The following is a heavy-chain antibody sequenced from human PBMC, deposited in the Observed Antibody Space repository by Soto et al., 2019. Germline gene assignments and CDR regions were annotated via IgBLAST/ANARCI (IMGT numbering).Heavy chain of an antibody. D-gene: IGHD2-8*01. CDR3: AGLSLSRYAINAVDWFDP. CDR1: GFTFSSYA. CDR2: ISGSGGSP. V-gene: IGHV3-23*01. Sequence: EVQLLESGGGLVQPGGSLRLSCAASGFTFSSYAMSWVRQAPGKGLEWVSAISGSGGSPYYADSVKGRFTISRDNYKNTLYLQMNSLRAEDTAVYYCAGLSLSRYAINAVDWFDPWGQGTLVTVSS. J-gene: IGHJ5*02.